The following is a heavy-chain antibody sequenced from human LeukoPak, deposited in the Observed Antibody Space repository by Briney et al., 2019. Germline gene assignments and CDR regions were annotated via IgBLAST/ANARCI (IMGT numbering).Heavy chain of an antibody. D-gene: IGHD2-2*02. J-gene: IGHJ6*02. CDR3: ATFYCSSTSCYIDYYYGMDF. V-gene: IGHV1-24*01. Sequence: GASVKVSCKVSGYTLTELSMHWVRQAPGKGLEWMGGFDPEDGETIYAQKFQGRVTMTEDTSTDTAYMELSSLRSEDTAVYYCATFYCSSTSCYIDYYYGMDFWGQGTTVTVSS. CDR1: GYTLTELS. CDR2: FDPEDGET.